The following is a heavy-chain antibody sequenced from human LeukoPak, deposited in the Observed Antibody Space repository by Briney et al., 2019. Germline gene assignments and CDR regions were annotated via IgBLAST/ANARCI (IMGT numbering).Heavy chain of an antibody. D-gene: IGHD5-18*01. V-gene: IGHV3-53*01. J-gene: IGHJ5*02. CDR1: GFTVSSNY. CDR3: ARVQLWPVGNWFDP. CDR2: IYSGGST. Sequence: GGSLTLSCAAYGFTVSSNYMSWVRQAPGKGLEWVSVIYSGGSTYYADSVKGRFTISRDNSKNTLYLQMNSLRAEDTAVYYCARVQLWPVGNWFDPWGQGTLVTVSS.